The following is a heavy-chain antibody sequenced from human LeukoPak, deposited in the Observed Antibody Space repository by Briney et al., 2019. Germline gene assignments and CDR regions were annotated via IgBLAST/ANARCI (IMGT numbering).Heavy chain of an antibody. V-gene: IGHV1-18*01. CDR1: GYTFTSYG. D-gene: IGHD3-10*01. CDR3: ARAPLYGSGSYYSNFDY. J-gene: IGHJ4*02. CDR2: ISAYNGNT. Sequence: ASVKVSCKASGYTFTSYGISWVRQAPGQGLEWMGWISAYNGNTNYAQKLQGRVTMTTDTSTSTAYMELRSLRSDDTAVYYCARAPLYGSGSYYSNFDYWGQGTLVTVSS.